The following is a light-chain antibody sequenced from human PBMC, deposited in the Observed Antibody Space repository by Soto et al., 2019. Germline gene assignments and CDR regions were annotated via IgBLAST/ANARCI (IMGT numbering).Light chain of an antibody. CDR1: HSISSNY. V-gene: IGKV3-20*01. Sequence: EIVLTQSPGTLSLSPGEGATLSCRTSHSISSNYLAWYQQKPGQAPRLLIFGASSRATGIPNRFSGSGSGTDFTLTISRLEPEDFAGYYCQQYGSSLWSFGQGTKVEIK. CDR3: QQYGSSLWS. CDR2: GAS. J-gene: IGKJ1*01.